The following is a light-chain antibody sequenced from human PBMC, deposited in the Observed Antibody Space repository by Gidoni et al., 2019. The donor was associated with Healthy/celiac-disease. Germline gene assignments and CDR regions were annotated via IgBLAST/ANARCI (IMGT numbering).Light chain of an antibody. J-gene: IGLJ3*02. CDR2: RDS. CDR3: QVWDSSTARV. Sequence: SYELTQPLSVSVALGQTARITCGGNNIGSKNVHWYQQKPGQAPVLVIYRDSNRPSGIPERFSGSNSGNTATLTISRAQAGDEADYYCQVWDSSTARVFGGGTKLXVX. V-gene: IGLV3-9*01. CDR1: NIGSKN.